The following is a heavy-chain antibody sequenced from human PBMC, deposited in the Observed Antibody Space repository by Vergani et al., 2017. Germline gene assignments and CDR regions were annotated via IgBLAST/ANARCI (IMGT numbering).Heavy chain of an antibody. Sequence: QVQLQQWGAGLLKPSETLSLTCAVYGGSFSGYYWSWIRQPPGKGLEWIGEINHSGSTNYNPSLKSRVTISVDTSKNQFSLKLSSVTAADTAVYYCARSLRVAATPVGYFDYWGQGTLVTVSS. D-gene: IGHD2-15*01. J-gene: IGHJ4*02. V-gene: IGHV4-34*01. CDR2: INHSGST. CDR1: GGSFSGYY. CDR3: ARSLRVAATPVGYFDY.